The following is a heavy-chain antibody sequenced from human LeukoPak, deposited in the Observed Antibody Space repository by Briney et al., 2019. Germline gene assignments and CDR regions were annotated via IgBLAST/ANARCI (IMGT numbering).Heavy chain of an antibody. Sequence: ASVKVSCKVSGYTLTELSMHWVRQAPGKGLEWMGGFDPEDGETIYAQKFQGRVTMTEDTSTDTAYMELSSLRSEDTAVYYCATERPRELLGLVGDLDAFDIWGQGTMVTVSS. D-gene: IGHD1-26*01. CDR1: GYTLTELS. J-gene: IGHJ3*02. CDR2: FDPEDGET. V-gene: IGHV1-24*01. CDR3: ATERPRELLGLVGDLDAFDI.